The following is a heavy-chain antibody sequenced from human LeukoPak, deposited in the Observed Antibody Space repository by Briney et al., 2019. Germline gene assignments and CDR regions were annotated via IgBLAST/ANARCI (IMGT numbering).Heavy chain of an antibody. CDR2: ISGSGGST. D-gene: IGHD6-13*01. CDR1: GFTFSSYA. V-gene: IGHV3-23*01. CDR3: AKDQGYSSSWFDY. Sequence: GGSLRLSCAASGFTFSSYAMSWVRQAPGKGLEWFSAISGSGGSTYYADSVKGRFTISRDNSKNTLYLQVNSLRAEDTAVYYCAKDQGYSSSWFDYWGQGTLVTVSS. J-gene: IGHJ4*02.